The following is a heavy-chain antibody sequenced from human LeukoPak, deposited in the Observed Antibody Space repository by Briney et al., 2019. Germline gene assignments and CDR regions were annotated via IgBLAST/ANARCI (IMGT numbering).Heavy chain of an antibody. D-gene: IGHD4/OR15-4a*01. V-gene: IGHV4-38-2*01. CDR1: SYSISSGYY. J-gene: IGHJ4*02. Sequence: PSETLSLTCAVSSYSISSGYYWGWIRQPPGKGLEWIGSIYHSGSTYYNPSLKSRVTISVDTSKNQFSLKLSSVTAADTAVYYCATSYPGASHYWGQGTLVTVSS. CDR2: IYHSGST. CDR3: ATSYPGASHY.